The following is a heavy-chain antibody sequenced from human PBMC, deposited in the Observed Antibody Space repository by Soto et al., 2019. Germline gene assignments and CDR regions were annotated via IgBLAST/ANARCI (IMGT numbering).Heavy chain of an antibody. CDR2: INSAGTRT. CDR1: GFTFSNYW. V-gene: IGHV3-74*01. J-gene: IGHJ4*02. D-gene: IGHD5-12*01. Sequence: EVQLVESGGGLVQPGGSLRLSCVASGFTFSNYWMHWVRQAPGKGLVWVSRINSAGTRTNYADSVKGRFTVSRDNAKNTQFLQMDSLRVEDTALFYCVRAAYSGYDSWGQGTLVTVTS. CDR3: VRAAYSGYDS.